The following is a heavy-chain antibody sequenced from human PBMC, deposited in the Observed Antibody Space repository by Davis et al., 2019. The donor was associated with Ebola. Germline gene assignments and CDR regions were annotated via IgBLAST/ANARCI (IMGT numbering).Heavy chain of an antibody. CDR2: MKGDGSLK. Sequence: GESLKISCAASGFTFSSYWMSWVRQAPGKGLEWVANMKGDGSLKNYVDSVKGRFTISRDNAKKSLYLEMNSLRAEDTAVYYCATDNWGPAFWGQGTLLTVSS. D-gene: IGHD7-27*01. V-gene: IGHV3-7*01. CDR1: GFTFSSYW. CDR3: ATDNWGPAF. J-gene: IGHJ4*02.